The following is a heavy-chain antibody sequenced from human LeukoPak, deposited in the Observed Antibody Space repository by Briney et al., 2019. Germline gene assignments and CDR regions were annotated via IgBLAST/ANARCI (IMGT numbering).Heavy chain of an antibody. CDR3: ATDSFSISSISLPGADAFDI. V-gene: IGHV3-7*01. Sequence: PGGSLRLSCGASGFTFSNYWMTWVRQAPGKGLEWVANINQDGSAKYYVGSVKGRFIISRDNAKNSLYLQMNSLRVDDTAVYHCATDSFSISSISLPGADAFDIWGQGTMVTVSS. D-gene: IGHD3-3*02. CDR2: INQDGSAK. J-gene: IGHJ3*02. CDR1: GFTFSNYW.